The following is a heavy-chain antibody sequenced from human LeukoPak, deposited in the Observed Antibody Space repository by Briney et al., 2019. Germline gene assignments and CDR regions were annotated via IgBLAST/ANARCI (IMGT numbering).Heavy chain of an antibody. V-gene: IGHV1-46*01. CDR1: GFPFTSYY. Sequence: ASVKVSCKASGFPFTSYYIHCGRQAPGQGLEWMGIINPSGGRTTYAKKFQGRVTMTRDTSTSTVYMELSSLRSEDTDTAVYYCAREGPGSGWFDPWGQGTLVTVSS. CDR3: AREGPGSGWFDP. CDR2: INPSGGRT. D-gene: IGHD1-26*01. J-gene: IGHJ5*02.